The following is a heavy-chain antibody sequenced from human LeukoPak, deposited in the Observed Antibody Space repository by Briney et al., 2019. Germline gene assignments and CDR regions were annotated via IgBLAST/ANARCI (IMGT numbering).Heavy chain of an antibody. D-gene: IGHD1-26*01. Sequence: GGSLRLSCAASGFTFSNYWMHWVRQAPGKGLVWVSRIYNDGSSTTYADSVKGRFTISRDNAKSTLYLQMNSLRAEDTAVYYCVRVRGGSGRSYAADAFDIWGQGTLVTVSS. CDR2: IYNDGSST. CDR3: VRVRGGSGRSYAADAFDI. V-gene: IGHV3-74*01. CDR1: GFTFSNYW. J-gene: IGHJ4*02.